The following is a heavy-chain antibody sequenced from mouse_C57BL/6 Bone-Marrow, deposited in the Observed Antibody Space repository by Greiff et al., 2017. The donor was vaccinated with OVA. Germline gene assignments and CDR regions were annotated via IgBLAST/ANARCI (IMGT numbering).Heavy chain of an antibody. D-gene: IGHD2-3*01. Sequence: VQLQQSGPELVKPGASVKISCKASGYAFSSSWMNWVKQRPGQGLEWIGRIYPGDGDTNYNGKLKGKATLTADKSSSTAYLQLSSLTSEDSAVYFCADGPLFAYWGQGTLVTVSA. CDR3: ADGPLFAY. V-gene: IGHV1-82*01. CDR2: IYPGDGDT. J-gene: IGHJ3*01. CDR1: GYAFSSSW.